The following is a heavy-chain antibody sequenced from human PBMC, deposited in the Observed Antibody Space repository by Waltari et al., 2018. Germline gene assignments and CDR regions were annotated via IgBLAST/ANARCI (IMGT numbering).Heavy chain of an antibody. Sequence: QLQLQESGPGLVKPSETLSLTCTVSGGSISSSSYYWGWIRQPPGKGLEWIGSIYYSGSTYATPSLKSRVTISVDTSKNQFSLKLSSVTAADTAVYYCARDWAAHMVTVGYYYYYGMDVWGQGTTVTVSS. J-gene: IGHJ6*02. CDR3: ARDWAAHMVTVGYYYYYGMDV. V-gene: IGHV4-39*07. D-gene: IGHD3-10*01. CDR2: IYYSGST. CDR1: GGSISSSSYY.